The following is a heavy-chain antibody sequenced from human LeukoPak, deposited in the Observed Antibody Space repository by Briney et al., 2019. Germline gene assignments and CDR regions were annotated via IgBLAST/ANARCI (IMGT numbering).Heavy chain of an antibody. CDR3: ARDHGCSSTSCFLWMNNWFDP. Sequence: GASVKLSCKASGYTFTSYGISWVRQAPGQGLEWMGWISAYNGNTNYAQKLQGRVTMTTDTSTSTAYMELRSLSSDDTAVYYCARDHGCSSTSCFLWMNNWFDPWGQGTLVTVSS. CDR1: GYTFTSYG. D-gene: IGHD2-2*01. CDR2: ISAYNGNT. V-gene: IGHV1-18*01. J-gene: IGHJ5*02.